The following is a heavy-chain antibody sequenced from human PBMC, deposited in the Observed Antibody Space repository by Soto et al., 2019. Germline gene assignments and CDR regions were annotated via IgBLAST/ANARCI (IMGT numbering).Heavy chain of an antibody. CDR1: GFTFSSYA. D-gene: IGHD3-3*01. CDR2: ISGSGGST. Sequence: PGGSLRLSCAASGFTFSSYAMSWVRQAPGKGLEWVSAISGSGGSTYYADSVKGRFTISRDNSKNTLYLQMNSLRAEDTAVYYCAKDYLTIFGVVTTRFDDWGQGTLVTVSS. CDR3: AKDYLTIFGVVTTRFDD. J-gene: IGHJ4*02. V-gene: IGHV3-23*01.